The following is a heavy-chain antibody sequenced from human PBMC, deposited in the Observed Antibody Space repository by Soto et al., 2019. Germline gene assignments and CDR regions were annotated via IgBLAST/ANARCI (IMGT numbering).Heavy chain of an antibody. V-gene: IGHV4-59*01. CDR1: GGSISSYY. CDR2: IYYSGST. J-gene: IGHJ4*02. CDR3: ARTGLGEPLDY. D-gene: IGHD1-26*01. Sequence: PSETLSLTCTVSGGSISSYYWSWIRQPPGKGLEWIGYIYYSGSTNYNPSLKSRVTISVDTSKNQFSLKLSSVTAADTAVYYCARTGLGEPLDYWGQGTLVTVSS.